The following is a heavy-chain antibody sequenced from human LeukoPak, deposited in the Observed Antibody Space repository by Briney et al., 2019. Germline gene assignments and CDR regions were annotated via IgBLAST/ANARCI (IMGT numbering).Heavy chain of an antibody. Sequence: SETLSLTCTVSGGSISSYYWSWIRQPPGKGLEWIGYIYYSGSTNYNPSLKSRVTISVDTSKNQFSLELSSVTAADTAVYYCARGPLGRFLEWLFLDYWGQGTLVTVSS. D-gene: IGHD3-3*01. CDR1: GGSISSYY. V-gene: IGHV4-59*01. CDR2: IYYSGST. J-gene: IGHJ4*02. CDR3: ARGPLGRFLEWLFLDY.